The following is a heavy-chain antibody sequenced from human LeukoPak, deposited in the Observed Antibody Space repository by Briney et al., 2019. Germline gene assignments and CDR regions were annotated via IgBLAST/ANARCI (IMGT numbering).Heavy chain of an antibody. Sequence: GGSLRLSCAASGFTFSSYGMHWVRQAPGKGLEWVAVIWYDGSNKYYVDSVKGRFTISRDNSKNMLYLQMNSLRAEDTAVYYCARVEGRLYGSGSYRGFDYWGQGTLVTVSS. CDR1: GFTFSSYG. D-gene: IGHD3-10*01. J-gene: IGHJ4*02. V-gene: IGHV3-33*01. CDR3: ARVEGRLYGSGSYRGFDY. CDR2: IWYDGSNK.